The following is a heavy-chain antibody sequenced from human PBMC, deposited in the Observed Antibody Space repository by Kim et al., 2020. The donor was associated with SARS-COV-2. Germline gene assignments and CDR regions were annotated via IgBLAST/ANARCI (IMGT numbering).Heavy chain of an antibody. V-gene: IGHV3-23*01. J-gene: IGHJ4*02. CDR1: GLTFTNYA. Sequence: GGSLRLSCVASGLTFTNYAMSWVRQAPGKGLEWVSATSSGDSLFYADSVKGRFTISRDKSKNTLNLQMNSLRAEDTAIYYCAIRGAVAGTLDYWGQGTLVTVSS. CDR3: AIRGAVAGTLDY. D-gene: IGHD6-19*01. CDR2: TSSGDSL.